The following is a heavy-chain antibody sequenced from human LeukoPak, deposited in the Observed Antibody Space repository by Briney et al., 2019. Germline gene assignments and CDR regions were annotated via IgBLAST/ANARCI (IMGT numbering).Heavy chain of an antibody. D-gene: IGHD1-26*01. V-gene: IGHV1-2*02. CDR2: INPNSGGT. Sequence: ASVKVSCKASGYTFTGYYMHWVRQAPAQGLEWMGWINPNSGGTNYAQKFQGRVTMTRDTSISTAYMELSRLRSDDTAVYYCARGLGSYYPYYYFDYWGQGTLVTVSS. J-gene: IGHJ4*02. CDR3: ARGLGSYYPYYYFDY. CDR1: GYTFTGYY.